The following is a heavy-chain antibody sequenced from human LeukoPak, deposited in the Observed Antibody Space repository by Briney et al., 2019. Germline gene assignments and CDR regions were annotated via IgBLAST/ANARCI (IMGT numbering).Heavy chain of an antibody. J-gene: IGHJ4*01. Sequence: GGSLRLSCAASGFTFSSYAMSWVRQAPGKGLEWVSAISGSGGSTYYADSVKGRFTISRDNSKNTLYLQMNSLRAEDTAVYYCAKDLRSYGSGSNKFAYWGQEPWSPSPQ. D-gene: IGHD3-10*01. CDR3: AKDLRSYGSGSNKFAY. CDR2: ISGSGGST. V-gene: IGHV3-23*01. CDR1: GFTFSSYA.